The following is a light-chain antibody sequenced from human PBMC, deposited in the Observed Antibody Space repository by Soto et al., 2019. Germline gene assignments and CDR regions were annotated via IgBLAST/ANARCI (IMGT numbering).Light chain of an antibody. J-gene: IGKJ4*01. CDR1: QSVSSSY. CDR2: GAS. V-gene: IGKV3-20*01. CDR3: QQYDNSPLT. Sequence: DIVLTQSPGTLSLSPGERAALSCRASQSVSSSYLAWYQQKPGQAPRLLIYGASNRATGIADRFSGSGSGTDSTLTISRLEPEDFAVYYCQQYDNSPLTFGGGTKVEIK.